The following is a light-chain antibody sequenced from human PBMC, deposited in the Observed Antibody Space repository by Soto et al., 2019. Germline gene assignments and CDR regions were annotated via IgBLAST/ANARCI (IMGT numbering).Light chain of an antibody. Sequence: EIVLTQSPGTLSLSPGERATLSCRASQSVSSSYLAWYQQKPGQAPRLLIYGASSRATGIPDRFSGSGSGTDFTHTTSRLEPEDFAVYYCQQYSSSRFTFGPGTKVDIK. CDR3: QQYSSSRFT. CDR1: QSVSSSY. CDR2: GAS. J-gene: IGKJ3*01. V-gene: IGKV3-20*01.